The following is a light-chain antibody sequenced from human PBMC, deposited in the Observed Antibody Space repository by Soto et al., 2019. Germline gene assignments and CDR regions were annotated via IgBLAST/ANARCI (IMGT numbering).Light chain of an antibody. J-gene: IGKJ1*01. Sequence: DIQMTQSPSTLSASVGDRVTITCRASQSISSWLAWYQQKPGKAPKLLIYKASSLESGVPSRFSGSGSGTEVTLTISSLQPDDFATYYCQQDNSYSWTFVQGTKVEIK. CDR1: QSISSW. CDR2: KAS. CDR3: QQDNSYSWT. V-gene: IGKV1-5*03.